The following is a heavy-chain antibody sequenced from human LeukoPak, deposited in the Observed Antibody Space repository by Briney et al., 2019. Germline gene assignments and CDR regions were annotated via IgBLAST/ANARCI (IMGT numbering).Heavy chain of an antibody. CDR2: SNPNSGGT. V-gene: IGHV1-2*02. CDR3: ARVIPARYCSSTSCYLVGNWFDP. CDR1: GYTFTGYY. D-gene: IGHD2-2*01. Sequence: SVKVSCKASGYTFTGYYMHWVRQAPGHGLEWMGWSNPNSGGTNYAQKFQGRVTMTRDTSISTAYMELSRLRSDDTAVYYCARVIPARYCSSTSCYLVGNWFDPWGQGTLVAVSS. J-gene: IGHJ5*02.